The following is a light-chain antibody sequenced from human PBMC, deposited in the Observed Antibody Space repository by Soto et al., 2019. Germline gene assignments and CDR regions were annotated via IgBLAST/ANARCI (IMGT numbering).Light chain of an antibody. Sequence: DIVLTQSPATLSLSPGERATLSCGASQSVSSSRLAWYQQKPALAPRLLIYDGFLRATGIPDRFSGSGSGTDFTLTISSLQAEDVAVYYCHQYHSSPWTFGQGTKVDIK. CDR2: DGF. V-gene: IGKV3D-20*01. CDR1: QSVSSSR. CDR3: HQYHSSPWT. J-gene: IGKJ1*01.